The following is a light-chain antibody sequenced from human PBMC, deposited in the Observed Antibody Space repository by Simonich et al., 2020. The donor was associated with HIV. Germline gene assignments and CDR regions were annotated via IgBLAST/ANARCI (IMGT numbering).Light chain of an antibody. Sequence: DIQMTQSPSTLSASVGDRVTITCRASQSINRYFAWYQQKPGKAPKLLIYKASSLQSEVPSRFSGNGSGTEFTLTISSLQPDDFATYFCQQYNTYPRTFGQGTKVEI. CDR3: QQYNTYPRT. CDR1: QSINRY. V-gene: IGKV1-5*03. J-gene: IGKJ1*01. CDR2: KAS.